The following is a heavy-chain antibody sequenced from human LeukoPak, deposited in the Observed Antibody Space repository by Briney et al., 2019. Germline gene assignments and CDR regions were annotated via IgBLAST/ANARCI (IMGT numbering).Heavy chain of an antibody. CDR1: GGSISSSRYY. V-gene: IGHV4-39*01. CDR2: IYYSGST. J-gene: IGHJ4*02. CDR3: ARTEISGWLDY. D-gene: IGHD6-19*01. Sequence: SETLSLTCTVSGGSISSSRYYWGWIRQPPGKVLEWIGSIYYSGSTYYNPSLKSRVTISVDTSKNQFSLKLSSVTAADTAVYYCARTEISGWLDYWGQGTLVTVSS.